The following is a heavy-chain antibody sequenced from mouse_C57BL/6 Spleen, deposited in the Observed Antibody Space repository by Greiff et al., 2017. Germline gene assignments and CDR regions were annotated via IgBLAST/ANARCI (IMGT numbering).Heavy chain of an antibody. CDR3: TRDTAQATETWFAC. CDR2: ISSGGDYI. CDR1: GFTFSSYA. V-gene: IGHV5-9-1*02. Sequence: VKLVESGEGLVKPGGSLKLSCEASGFTFSSYAMSWVRQTPEKRLEWVAYISSGGDYIYYADTVKGRFTISRDNARHTLYLQMSSLKSEDTAMYYCTRDTAQATETWFACWGQRTLVTVSA. D-gene: IGHD3-2*02. J-gene: IGHJ3*01.